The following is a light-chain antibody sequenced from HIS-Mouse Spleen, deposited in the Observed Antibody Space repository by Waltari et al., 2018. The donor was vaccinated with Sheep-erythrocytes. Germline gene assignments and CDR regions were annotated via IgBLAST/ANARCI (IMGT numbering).Light chain of an antibody. CDR1: QSVSSY. Sequence: EIVLTQSPATLSLSPGERATLSCRASQSVSSYLAWYQQKPGQAPRLLIYDAYNRATGIPAMFSGRGSGTDFTLTISSLEPEDFAVYYCQQRSNWPPITFGQGTRLEIK. CDR2: DAY. V-gene: IGKV3-11*01. CDR3: QQRSNWPPIT. J-gene: IGKJ5*01.